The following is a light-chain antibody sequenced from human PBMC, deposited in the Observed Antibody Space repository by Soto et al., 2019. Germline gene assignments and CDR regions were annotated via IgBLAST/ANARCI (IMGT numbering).Light chain of an antibody. V-gene: IGKV3-15*01. CDR1: QSVSSN. CDR2: GAS. Sequence: EIVMTQSPATLSVSPGERATISCRASQSVSSNLAWYQQKPGQAPRLLIYGASTRATGIPARFSGSGSGTECTLTISSLQSEDFAVYYCQQYNNWPPYTFGQGTKLEIK. J-gene: IGKJ2*01. CDR3: QQYNNWPPYT.